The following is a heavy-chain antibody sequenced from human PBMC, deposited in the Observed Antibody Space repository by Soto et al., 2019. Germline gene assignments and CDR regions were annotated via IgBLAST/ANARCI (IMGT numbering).Heavy chain of an antibody. CDR3: ARDDYSSTGRNSGFDY. D-gene: IGHD3-22*01. CDR1: GFIFRNYA. Sequence: QVQLVESGGGVVQPGRSLRLSCAASGFIFRNYAMHWVRQVRQAPGKGLEWVAVISYDGSNQFYADSVKGRFTISRDDSKNTLYLQMNSLRADDTAAYYCARDDYSSTGRNSGFDYWGQGTLVTVSS. CDR2: ISYDGSNQ. V-gene: IGHV3-30-3*01. J-gene: IGHJ4*02.